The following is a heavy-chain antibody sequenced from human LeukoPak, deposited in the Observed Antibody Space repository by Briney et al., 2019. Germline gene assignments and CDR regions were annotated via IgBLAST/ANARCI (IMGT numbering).Heavy chain of an antibody. CDR2: ISSSTSYI. CDR1: GFTCSSYS. J-gene: IGHJ4*02. CDR3: ARSFLAATEAY. Sequence: GGSLRLSCAASGFTCSSYSMNWIRQAPAKGLEWVSSISSSTSYIYYADSVKGRFTISKDNAKNSLYLQMNSLRAEDTAVYYCARSFLAATEAYWGQGTLVTVSS. V-gene: IGHV3-21*04. D-gene: IGHD6-25*01.